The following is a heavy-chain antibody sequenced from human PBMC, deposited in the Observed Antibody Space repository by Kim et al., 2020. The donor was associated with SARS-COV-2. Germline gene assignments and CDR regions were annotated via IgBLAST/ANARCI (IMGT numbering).Heavy chain of an antibody. V-gene: IGHV4-4*07. CDR3: ARESRGIGSSSGPFDY. J-gene: IGHJ4*02. Sequence: SETLSLTCTVSGGSISSYYWSWIRQPAGKGLEWIGRIYTSGSTNYNPSLKSRVTMSVDTSKNQFSLKLSSVTAADTAVYYCARESRGIGSSSGPFDYWGQGTLVTVSS. D-gene: IGHD6-6*01. CDR2: IYTSGST. CDR1: GGSISSYY.